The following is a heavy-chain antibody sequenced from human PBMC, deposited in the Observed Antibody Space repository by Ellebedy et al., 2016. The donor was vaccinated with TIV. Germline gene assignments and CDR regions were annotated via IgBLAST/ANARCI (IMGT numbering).Heavy chain of an antibody. J-gene: IGHJ5*02. Sequence: AASVKVSCKASGYTFTSYDINWVRQATGQGLEWMGWMNPNSGNTGYAQKFQGRVTMTRNTSISTAYMELSSLRSEDTAVYYCARGRVAARRRWFDPWGQGTLVTVSS. CDR3: ARGRVAARRRWFDP. CDR2: MNPNSGNT. CDR1: GYTFTSYD. D-gene: IGHD6-6*01. V-gene: IGHV1-8*01.